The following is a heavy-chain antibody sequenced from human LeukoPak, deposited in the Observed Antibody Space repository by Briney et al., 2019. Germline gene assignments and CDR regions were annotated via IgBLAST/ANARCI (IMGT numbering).Heavy chain of an antibody. CDR1: GFTFSSYS. Sequence: GGSLRLSCAASGFTFSSYSMNWVRQAPGKGLEWVSYISSSSGSTIYYADSVKGRFTISRDNAKNTLYLQMNSLRAEDTAVYYCATTGSGSYYDYWGQGTLVTVSS. D-gene: IGHD1-26*01. V-gene: IGHV3-48*04. J-gene: IGHJ4*02. CDR3: ATTGSGSYYDY. CDR2: ISSSSGSTI.